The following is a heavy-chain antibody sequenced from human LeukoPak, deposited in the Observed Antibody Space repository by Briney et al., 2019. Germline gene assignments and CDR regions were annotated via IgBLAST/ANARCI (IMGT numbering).Heavy chain of an antibody. D-gene: IGHD6-6*01. CDR1: GFTFSSYW. Sequence: GGSLRLSCAASGFTFSSYWMSWVRQAPGKGLEWVANIKQDGSEKYYVDSVKGRFTISRDNAKNSLYLQMNSLRAEDTAVYYCARDRGWYSSSWPHFDYWGQGTLVTVSS. V-gene: IGHV3-7*01. J-gene: IGHJ4*02. CDR2: IKQDGSEK. CDR3: ARDRGWYSSSWPHFDY.